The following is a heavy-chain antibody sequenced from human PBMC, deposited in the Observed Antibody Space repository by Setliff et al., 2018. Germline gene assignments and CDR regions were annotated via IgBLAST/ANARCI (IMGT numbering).Heavy chain of an antibody. J-gene: IGHJ5*02. CDR3: ARLESLGDLSLYGNWFDP. D-gene: IGHD3-16*02. V-gene: IGHV4-4*02. Sequence: SETLSLTCAVSGSSITSSNWWSWVRQPPGKGLELIGQIFHSGSTHYNPSLKSRLTISVDQSKNQFSLKLKSVTAADTAVYYCARLESLGDLSLYGNWFDPWGRGTLVTVSS. CDR1: GSSITSSNW. CDR2: IFHSGST.